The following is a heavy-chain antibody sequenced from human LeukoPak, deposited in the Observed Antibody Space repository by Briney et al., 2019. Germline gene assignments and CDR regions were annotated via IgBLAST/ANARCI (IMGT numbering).Heavy chain of an antibody. CDR2: IRSKPHGETT. D-gene: IGHD3-22*01. V-gene: IGHV3-49*03. CDR1: GFTFRDYA. CDR3: TRSYNYYDSSGYYGFDY. Sequence: GGSLRLSCTASGFTFRDYAMSWFRQAPGKGLEWVGFIRSKPHGETTQYAASVNGGFSISRDDSKSIAYLQMNSLKTEDTAVYYCTRSYNYYDSSGYYGFDYWGQGTLVTVSS. J-gene: IGHJ4*02.